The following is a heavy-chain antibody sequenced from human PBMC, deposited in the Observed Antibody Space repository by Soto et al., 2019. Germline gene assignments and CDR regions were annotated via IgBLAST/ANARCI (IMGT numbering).Heavy chain of an antibody. CDR1: GFTFSSYA. Sequence: GGSLRLSCAASGFTFSSYAMHWVRQAPGKGLEWVAVISYDGSNKYYADSVKGRFTISRDNSKNTLYLQMNSLRAEDTAVYYCARYQGGSLLAYHFDYWGQGTLVTVSS. D-gene: IGHD2-15*01. J-gene: IGHJ4*02. CDR2: ISYDGSNK. V-gene: IGHV3-30-3*01. CDR3: ARYQGGSLLAYHFDY.